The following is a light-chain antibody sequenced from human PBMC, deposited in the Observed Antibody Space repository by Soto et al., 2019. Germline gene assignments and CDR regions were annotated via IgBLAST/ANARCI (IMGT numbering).Light chain of an antibody. CDR3: PQYGSSPPIT. CDR1: QSVSSSY. V-gene: IGKV3-20*01. Sequence: EIVLTQSPGTLSLSPGERATLSCRASQSVSSSYLAWYQQKPGQAPRLLIYGASSRATGIPDRFSGSGSGTDFTLTISRLEPEDFAVYDCPQYGSSPPITFGQGTRLEIK. CDR2: GAS. J-gene: IGKJ5*01.